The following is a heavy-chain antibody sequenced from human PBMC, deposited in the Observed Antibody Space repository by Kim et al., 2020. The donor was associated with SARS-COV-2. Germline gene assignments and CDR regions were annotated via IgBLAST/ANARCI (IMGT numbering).Heavy chain of an antibody. CDR2: ISSDGSNG. Sequence: GGSLRLSCAASGFTFSSYAMLWVHQAPGKGLEWVAVISSDGSNGYYADSVKGRFTISRDNSKNTLYLQMNSLRAEDTAMYYCARPGVAAATYWFDPWGQGTLVTVSS. V-gene: IGHV3-30*04. J-gene: IGHJ5*02. D-gene: IGHD2-15*01. CDR1: GFTFSSYA. CDR3: ARPGVAAATYWFDP.